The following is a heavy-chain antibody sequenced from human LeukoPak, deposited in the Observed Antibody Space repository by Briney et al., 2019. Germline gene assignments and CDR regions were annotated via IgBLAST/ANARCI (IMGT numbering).Heavy chain of an antibody. Sequence: SETLSLTCAVSGASFDSAHWSWLRQPPGKGLEWIGCVFHSGTTNYNPSLKSRVTISVDTSKNQFSLKLSSVTAADTAVYYCAREGTTVVTPSHAFDIWGQGTMVTVSS. CDR1: GASFDSAH. V-gene: IGHV4-59*01. D-gene: IGHD4-23*01. CDR2: VFHSGTT. J-gene: IGHJ3*02. CDR3: AREGTTVVTPSHAFDI.